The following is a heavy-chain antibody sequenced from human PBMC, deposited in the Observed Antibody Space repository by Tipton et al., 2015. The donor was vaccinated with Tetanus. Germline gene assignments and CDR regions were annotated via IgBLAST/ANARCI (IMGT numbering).Heavy chain of an antibody. CDR3: ARDQGGGRVARLNWFGP. CDR2: LTYSGRT. V-gene: IGHV4-39*02. D-gene: IGHD3-16*01. J-gene: IGHJ5*02. Sequence: GLVKPSETLSLTCIVSGGSMSSGGHYGAWVRQSPGQGLEWIGSLTYSGRTYYNPSLKSRVTMAVDTSRKDFSLRLSSVTAADTAVYYCARDQGGGRVARLNWFGPWGQGTLVTVSS. CDR1: GGSMSSGGHY.